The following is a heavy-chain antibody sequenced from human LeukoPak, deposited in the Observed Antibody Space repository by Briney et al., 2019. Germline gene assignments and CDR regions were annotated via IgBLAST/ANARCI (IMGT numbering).Heavy chain of an antibody. CDR3: ASSPVDTAMGVDY. Sequence: PSQTLSLTCTVSGGSISSGGYYWSWIRQHPGKGLEWIGYIYYSGSTYYNPSLKSRVTISVDTSKNQFSLKLSSVTAADTAVYYCASSPVDTAMGVDYWGQGTLVTVSS. V-gene: IGHV4-31*03. CDR2: IYYSGST. D-gene: IGHD5-18*01. CDR1: GGSISSGGYY. J-gene: IGHJ4*02.